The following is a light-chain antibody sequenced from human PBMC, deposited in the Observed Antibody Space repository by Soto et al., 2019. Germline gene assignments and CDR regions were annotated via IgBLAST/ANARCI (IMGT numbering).Light chain of an antibody. V-gene: IGKV4-1*01. CDR3: QQYYSTLRT. CDR1: QSVLYSSNNKNY. J-gene: IGKJ1*01. CDR2: WAS. Sequence: DIVMTQSPDSLAVSLGERATINWKSSQSVLYSSNNKNYLAWYQQKPGQPPKLLIYWASTRESGVPDRFSGSGSGTDFTLTISSLQAEDVAVYYCQQYYSTLRTFGQGTKVDIK.